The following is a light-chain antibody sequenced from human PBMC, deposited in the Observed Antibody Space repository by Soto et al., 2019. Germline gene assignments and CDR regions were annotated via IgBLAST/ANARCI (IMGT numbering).Light chain of an antibody. Sequence: EIVMTQSPATLSVSPWERATLSCRASQSVTSNLAWYQQKPGQAPRLLIYGAFTRATGIPARFSGSGSGTEFTLTFSSLQSEDFAVYHCQQYHNWPLTFGGGTKVEIK. V-gene: IGKV3-15*01. CDR1: QSVTSN. CDR2: GAF. CDR3: QQYHNWPLT. J-gene: IGKJ4*01.